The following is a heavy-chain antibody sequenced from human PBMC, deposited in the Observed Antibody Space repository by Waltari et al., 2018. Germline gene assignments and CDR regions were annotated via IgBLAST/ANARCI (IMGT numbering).Heavy chain of an antibody. V-gene: IGHV4-39*07. CDR3: ARGVGYYGSGSDFDY. CDR2: IYYSGST. Sequence: QLQLQESGPGLVKPSETLSLTCTVSGGSISSSSYYWGWIRQPPGKGLEWIGSIYYSGSTYYNPSLKSRVTISVDTSKNQFSLKLSSVTAADTAVYYCARGVGYYGSGSDFDYWGQGTLVTVSS. CDR1: GGSISSSSYY. J-gene: IGHJ4*02. D-gene: IGHD3-10*01.